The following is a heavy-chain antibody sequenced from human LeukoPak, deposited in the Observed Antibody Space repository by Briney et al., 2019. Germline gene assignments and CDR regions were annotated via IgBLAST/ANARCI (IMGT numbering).Heavy chain of an antibody. J-gene: IGHJ4*02. D-gene: IGHD1-26*01. Sequence: GGCLRLSCAASGCTFSGYAMSWVRQAPGKGLEWVSGISGSGGSTYYADSVKGRFTISRDNSNNTLYLQMNSLRAEDTAVYYCAKERSYSTFDYWGQGTLVTVSS. CDR2: ISGSGGST. CDR1: GCTFSGYA. CDR3: AKERSYSTFDY. V-gene: IGHV3-23*01.